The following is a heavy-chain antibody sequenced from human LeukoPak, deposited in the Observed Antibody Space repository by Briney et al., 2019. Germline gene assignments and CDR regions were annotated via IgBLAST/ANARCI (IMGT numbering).Heavy chain of an antibody. V-gene: IGHV3-64*01. CDR1: GFTFSSYA. Sequence: GGSLRLSCAASGFTFSSYAMHWVRQAPGKGLEYVSAISSNGGSTYYANSVKGRFTISRDNSKNTLYLQMGSLRAEDMAVYHCARSLTYYYDSSGYYPNFDYWGQGTLVTVSS. CDR3: ARSLTYYYDSSGYYPNFDY. D-gene: IGHD3-22*01. CDR2: ISSNGGST. J-gene: IGHJ4*02.